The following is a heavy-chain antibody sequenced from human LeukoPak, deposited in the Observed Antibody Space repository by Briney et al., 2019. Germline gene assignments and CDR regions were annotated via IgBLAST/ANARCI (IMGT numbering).Heavy chain of an antibody. V-gene: IGHV4-59*01. J-gene: IGHJ4*02. D-gene: IGHD5/OR15-5a*01. CDR2: IYYSGST. CDR3: ARGSTSWAFDY. Sequence: SETLSLTCTVSGGSISSYYWSWIRQPPGKGLEWIGYIYYSGSTNYNPSLKSRVTISVDTSKNQFSLKLSSVTAADTAVYYCARGSTSWAFDYWGQGTLVTVSS. CDR1: GGSISSYY.